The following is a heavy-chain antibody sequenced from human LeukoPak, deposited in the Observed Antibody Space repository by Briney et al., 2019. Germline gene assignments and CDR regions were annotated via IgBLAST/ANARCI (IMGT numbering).Heavy chain of an antibody. D-gene: IGHD3-9*01. CDR3: ARASGDYDILTGYYPGGWFDP. V-gene: IGHV4-30-4*01. CDR1: GGSISSGDYY. Sequence: TSETLSLTCTVSGGSISSGDYYWSWIRQPPGKGLEWIGYIYYSGSTYYNPSLKSRVTISVDTSKNQFSLKLSSVTAADTAVSYCARASGDYDILTGYYPGGWFDPWGQGTLVTVSS. CDR2: IYYSGST. J-gene: IGHJ5*02.